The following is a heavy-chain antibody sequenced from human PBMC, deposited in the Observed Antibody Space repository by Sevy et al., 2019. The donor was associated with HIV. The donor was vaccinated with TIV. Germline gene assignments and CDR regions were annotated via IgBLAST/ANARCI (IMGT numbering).Heavy chain of an antibody. CDR2: ISSSSSYI. J-gene: IGHJ3*02. CDR3: ASWRHYGSGSYFWGPDAFDI. Sequence: GGSLRLSCAASGFTFSSYSMNWVRQAPGKGLEWVSSISSSSSYIYYTDSVKGRFTISRDNAKNSLYLQMNSLRAEDTAVYYCASWRHYGSGSYFWGPDAFDIWGQGTMVTVSS. D-gene: IGHD3-10*01. CDR1: GFTFSSYS. V-gene: IGHV3-21*01.